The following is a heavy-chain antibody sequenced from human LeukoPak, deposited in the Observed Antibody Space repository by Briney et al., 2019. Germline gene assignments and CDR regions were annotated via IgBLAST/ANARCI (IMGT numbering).Heavy chain of an antibody. Sequence: HPGGSLRLSCTASGFSFSGHWMHWARQLPGKGLVWVSRISPTRSTTNYADSVKGRFTVSRDNAKNTLYLQVNNLRAEDTAVYYCARGPNSNWSGLDYWGRGTLLTVSS. D-gene: IGHD6-6*01. CDR3: ARGPNSNWSGLDY. CDR2: ISPTRSTT. V-gene: IGHV3-74*01. J-gene: IGHJ4*02. CDR1: GFSFSGHW.